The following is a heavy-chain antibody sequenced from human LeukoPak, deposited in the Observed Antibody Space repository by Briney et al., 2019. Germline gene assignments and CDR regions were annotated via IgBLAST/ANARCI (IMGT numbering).Heavy chain of an antibody. V-gene: IGHV1-18*01. CDR3: ARVQSGDSGSYYNSYYFDY. CDR1: GYTFTSYG. D-gene: IGHD3-10*01. Sequence: ASVKVSCKASGYTFTSYGISWVRQAPGQGLEWMGWISAYNGNTNYAQKLQGRVTMTTDTSTSTAYMELRSLRSDDTAVYYCARVQSGDSGSYYNSYYFDYWGQGTLVTVSS. J-gene: IGHJ4*02. CDR2: ISAYNGNT.